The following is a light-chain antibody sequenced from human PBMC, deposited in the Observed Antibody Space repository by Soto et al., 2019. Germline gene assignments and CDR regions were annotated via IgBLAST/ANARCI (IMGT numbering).Light chain of an antibody. J-gene: IGKJ1*01. CDR3: QQANSFPWT. CDR1: QGISSA. Sequence: AIQLTQSPSSLPASVGDRVTITCRASQGISSALAWYQQKQGKXXKXXIYAASSLQSGVPSRFSGSGSGTDVTLTISSLQPEDCATYYCQQANSFPWTFCQGTKVDIK. V-gene: IGKV1-13*02. CDR2: AAS.